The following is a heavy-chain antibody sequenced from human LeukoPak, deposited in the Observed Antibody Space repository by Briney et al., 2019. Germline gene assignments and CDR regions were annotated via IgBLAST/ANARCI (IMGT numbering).Heavy chain of an antibody. CDR2: ISSSGYT. D-gene: IGHD6-19*01. CDR1: GFTFSDSY. V-gene: IGHV3-11*06. CDR3: AKDRSVDGTV. Sequence: GGSLRLSCAASGFTFSDSYMSWIRQAPGKGLEWVSYISSSGYTGYAISVKGRFTISRDNAKNSLFLQMDSLIAEDTAVYYCAKDRSVDGTVWGQGTLVTVSS. J-gene: IGHJ4*02.